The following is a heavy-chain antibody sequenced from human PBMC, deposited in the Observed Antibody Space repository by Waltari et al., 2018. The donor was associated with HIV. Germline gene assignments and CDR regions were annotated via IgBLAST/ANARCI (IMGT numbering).Heavy chain of an antibody. D-gene: IGHD1-26*01. Sequence: QVQLQESGPGLVKPSATLSLTCTVSGGSISSYYWRWIRQPPGKGLEWIGYIYYSGSTNYNPSLKSRVTISVDTSKNQFSLKLSSVTAADTAVYYCARSGSYRGYFDYWGQGTLVTVSS. J-gene: IGHJ4*02. V-gene: IGHV4-59*01. CDR1: GGSISSYY. CDR3: ARSGSYRGYFDY. CDR2: IYYSGST.